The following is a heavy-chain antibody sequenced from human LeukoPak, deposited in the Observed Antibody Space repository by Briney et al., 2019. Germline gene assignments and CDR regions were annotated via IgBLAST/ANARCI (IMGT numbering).Heavy chain of an antibody. CDR3: ARDSGYCTNGVCYYYYYMDA. D-gene: IGHD2-8*01. CDR1: GFTVSSNY. Sequence: GGSLRLSCAASGFTVSSNYMSWVRQAPGKGLEWVSVIYSGGSTYYADSVKGRFTISRDNSKNTLYPQMNSLRAEDTAVYYCARDSGYCTNGVCYYYYYMDAWGKGTTVTVSS. V-gene: IGHV3-53*05. CDR2: IYSGGST. J-gene: IGHJ6*03.